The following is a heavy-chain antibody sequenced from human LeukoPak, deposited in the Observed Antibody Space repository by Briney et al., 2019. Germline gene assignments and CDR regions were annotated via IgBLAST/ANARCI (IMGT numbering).Heavy chain of an antibody. CDR1: GFTFSSYG. J-gene: IGHJ3*02. D-gene: IGHD6-19*01. CDR2: ISGSGGST. V-gene: IGHV3-23*01. CDR3: AREDMYSSGWNDAFDI. Sequence: GGSLRLSCAASGFTFSSYGMSWVRQAPGKGLEWVSDISGSGGSTYYADSVKGRFTISRHNSKNTLYLQMNSLRAEDTAVYYCAREDMYSSGWNDAFDIWGQGTMVTVSS.